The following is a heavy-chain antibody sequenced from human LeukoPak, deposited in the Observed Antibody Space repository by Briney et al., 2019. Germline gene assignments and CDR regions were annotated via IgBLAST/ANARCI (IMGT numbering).Heavy chain of an antibody. CDR3: ARGFYFSMTELYYLDL. CDR2: IKQDGSEK. V-gene: IGHV3-7*04. D-gene: IGHD2-8*01. J-gene: IGHJ2*01. CDR1: GSNFRSFW. Sequence: GGSLRLSCAVSGSNFRSFWMSWVRQAPGKGLEWVANIKQDGSEKFYVDSVKGRFTISRDNAKNSLYLQMNSLRAEDSAVYFCARGFYFSMTELYYLDLWGRGTLVTVSS.